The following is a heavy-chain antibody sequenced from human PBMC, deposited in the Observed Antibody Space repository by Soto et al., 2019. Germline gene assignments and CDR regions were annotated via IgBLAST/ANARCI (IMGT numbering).Heavy chain of an antibody. V-gene: IGHV1-69*12. CDR1: GGTFSSYA. CDR3: ACSVRGVTHYYYGMDV. D-gene: IGHD3-10*01. J-gene: IGHJ6*02. CDR2: SIPIFGTA. Sequence: QVQLVQSGAEVKKPGSSVKVSCKASGGTFSSYAISWVRQAPGQGLEWMGGSIPIFGTANYAQKFQGRVTITADESTSTAYMELSSLRSEDTAVYYCACSVRGVTHYYYGMDVWGQGTTVTVSS.